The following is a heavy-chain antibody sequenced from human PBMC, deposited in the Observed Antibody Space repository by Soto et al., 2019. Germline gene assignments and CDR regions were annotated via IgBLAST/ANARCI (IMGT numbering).Heavy chain of an antibody. D-gene: IGHD3-3*01. CDR2: IYPGDSDT. J-gene: IGHJ6*01. Sequence: GESLKISCKGSGYSFTSYRIGRVRQMPGKGLEWMGIIYPGDSDTRYSPSFQGQVTISADKSISTAYPQWSSLKASNTAMYYCARQSRSGWGSTISYYYYCMDVWGKEATVTV. CDR3: ARQSRSGWGSTISYYYYCMDV. V-gene: IGHV5-51*01. CDR1: GYSFTSYR.